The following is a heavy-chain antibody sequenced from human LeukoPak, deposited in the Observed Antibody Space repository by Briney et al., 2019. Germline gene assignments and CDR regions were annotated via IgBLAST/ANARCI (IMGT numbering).Heavy chain of an antibody. J-gene: IGHJ4*02. CDR1: GYTFTDYY. CDR3: ARVTWKTVIAAPDY. D-gene: IGHD2-21*01. V-gene: IGHV1-2*06. Sequence: ASVKVSCKTSGYTFTDYYIHWVRQAPGQGLEWMGQLNPHTGGANYPQKFQGRVSMTRDTSINTAYIEVSGLTSDDTAVYYCARVTWKTVIAAPDYWGQGTLVTVSS. CDR2: LNPHTGGA.